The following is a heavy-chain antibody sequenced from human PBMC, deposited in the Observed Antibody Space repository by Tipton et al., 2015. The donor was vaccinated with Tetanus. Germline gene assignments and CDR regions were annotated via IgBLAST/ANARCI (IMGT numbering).Heavy chain of an antibody. J-gene: IGHJ5*02. CDR1: GGSISSGGYY. Sequence: TLSLTCTVSGGSISSGGYYWSWIRQHPGKGLEWIGYIYYSGSTYYNPSLKSRVTISVDTSKNQFSLKLSSVAAADTAVYYCARSRAVRGVMTNWFDPWGQGTLVTVSS. V-gene: IGHV4-31*03. CDR3: ARSRAVRGVMTNWFDP. D-gene: IGHD3-10*01. CDR2: IYYSGST.